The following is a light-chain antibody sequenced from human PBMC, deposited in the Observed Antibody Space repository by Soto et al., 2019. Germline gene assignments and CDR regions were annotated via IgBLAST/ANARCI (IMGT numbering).Light chain of an antibody. CDR3: SSFTTSNTWV. J-gene: IGLJ3*02. V-gene: IGLV2-14*01. CDR2: EVS. Sequence: QSVLPQPASVSGSPGQSITISCTGTSSDVGGFNYVSWYQQYPGEAPKLLIYEVSNRPSGVSSRFSGSKSGNTASLTISGLHADDEGDYYCSSFTTSNTWVFGGGTKLTVL. CDR1: SSDVGGFNY.